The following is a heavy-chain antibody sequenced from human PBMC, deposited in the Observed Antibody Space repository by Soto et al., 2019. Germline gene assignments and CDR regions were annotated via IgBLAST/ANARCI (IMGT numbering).Heavy chain of an antibody. CDR3: ASSLRFLEWVYYGMDV. V-gene: IGHV1-69*06. D-gene: IGHD3-3*01. J-gene: IGHJ6*02. CDR2: IIPIFGTA. Sequence: EASVKVSCKASGGTFSSYAISWVRQAPGQGLEWMGGIIPIFGTANYAQKFQGRVTITADKSTSTAYMELSSLRSEDTAVYYCASSLRFLEWVYYGMDVWGQGTTVTVSS. CDR1: GGTFSSYA.